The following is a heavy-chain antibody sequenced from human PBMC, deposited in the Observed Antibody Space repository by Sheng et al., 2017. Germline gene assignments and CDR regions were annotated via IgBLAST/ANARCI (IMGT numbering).Heavy chain of an antibody. Sequence: QVQLVQSGAEVKKPGASVKVSCKASGYTFTSYDINWVRQATGQGLEWMGWMNPNSGNTGYAQKFQGRVTITRNTSISTAYMELSSLRSEDTAVYYCARGPYYDILTGSYYYGMDVWGQGTTVTVSS. D-gene: IGHD3-9*01. CDR3: ARGPYYDILTGSYYYGMDV. CDR2: MNPNSGNT. J-gene: IGHJ6*02. V-gene: IGHV1-8*03. CDR1: GYTFTSYD.